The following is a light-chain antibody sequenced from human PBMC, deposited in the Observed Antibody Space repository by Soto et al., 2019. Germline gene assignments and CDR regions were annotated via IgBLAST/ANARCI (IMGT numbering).Light chain of an antibody. CDR3: QQSNRYPF. J-gene: IGKJ2*01. Sequence: DIQMTQSPSTLSASVGDRVTITCRASQSISSWLAWYQQKPGKAPKLLIYKASSLESGVPSRFSGSGSGTEFTLTISSLQPDDFATYYCQQSNRYPFFGQGTKLEIK. V-gene: IGKV1-5*03. CDR1: QSISSW. CDR2: KAS.